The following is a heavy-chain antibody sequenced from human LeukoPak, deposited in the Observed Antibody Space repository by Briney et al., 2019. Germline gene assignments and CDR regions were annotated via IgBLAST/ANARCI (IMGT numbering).Heavy chain of an antibody. CDR2: MNPNSGNT. CDR1: GYTFTSYD. J-gene: IGHJ4*02. Sequence: GASVKVSCKASGYTFTSYDINWVRQAAGQGLEWMGWMNPNSGNTGYAQRFQGRVNMTKNTSASTAYMELSSLKSDDTAVYYCARGYCSSTSCYHGFDYWGQGTLVTVSS. CDR3: ARGYCSSTSCYHGFDY. D-gene: IGHD2-2*01. V-gene: IGHV1-8*01.